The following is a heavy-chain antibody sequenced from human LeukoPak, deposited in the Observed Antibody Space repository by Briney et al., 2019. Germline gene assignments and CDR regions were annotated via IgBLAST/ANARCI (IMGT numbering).Heavy chain of an antibody. CDR2: INPNSGGT. V-gene: IGHV1-2*02. Sequence: EASVKVSCKASGYTFTVYYMHWVRQAPGQGLEWMGWINPNSGGTNYAQKFQGRVTMTRDTSISTAYMELSRLRSDDTAVYYCARGDKDYGDYLGYYGMDVWGQGTTVTVSS. CDR3: ARGDKDYGDYLGYYGMDV. D-gene: IGHD4-17*01. CDR1: GYTFTVYY. J-gene: IGHJ6*02.